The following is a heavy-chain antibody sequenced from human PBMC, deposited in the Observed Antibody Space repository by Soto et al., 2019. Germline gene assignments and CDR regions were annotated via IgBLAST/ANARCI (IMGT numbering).Heavy chain of an antibody. J-gene: IGHJ6*02. CDR3: VMVDNYVTPTPQDV. Sequence: QVQLVQSGDEVKKPGASVKFSCKASGYIFVHYVIAWVRQAPGQGLEWMGWISPYTGNTHSATKIQGRLTMTTDTSTSTAYMDLGSLTSDDTAVYYCVMVDNYVTPTPQDVWGQGTTVTVSS. V-gene: IGHV1-18*01. CDR1: GYIFVHYV. D-gene: IGHD3-16*01. CDR2: ISPYTGNT.